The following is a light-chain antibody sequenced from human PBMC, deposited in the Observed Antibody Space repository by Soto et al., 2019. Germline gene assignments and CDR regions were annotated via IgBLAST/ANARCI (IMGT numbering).Light chain of an antibody. J-gene: IGLJ3*02. CDR3: SSYTSSSTPNWV. CDR2: EVS. Sequence: QSALTQPASVSGSPGQSITISCTGTSSDIGDYNYVSWYQQHPGKAPKLMIYEVSYRPSGVSNRFSGSKSGNTASLTISGLQAEDEADYYCSSYTSSSTPNWVFGGGTKVTVL. CDR1: SSDIGDYNY. V-gene: IGLV2-14*01.